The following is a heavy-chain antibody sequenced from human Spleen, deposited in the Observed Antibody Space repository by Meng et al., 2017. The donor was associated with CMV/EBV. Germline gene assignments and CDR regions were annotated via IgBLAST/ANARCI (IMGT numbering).Heavy chain of an antibody. CDR2: INPNRGGT. V-gene: IGHV1-2*02. J-gene: IGHJ6*02. CDR1: GYIFTAYY. CDR3: AKSIAARHQHFSYYGIDV. Sequence: GESLKISCKASGYIFTAYYMHWVRQAPGQGLEWMGWINPNRGGTNYAQKFQDRVTMTRDTSISTAYMEVISLRSDDTAVYYCAKSIAARHQHFSYYGIDVWGQGTSVTVSS. D-gene: IGHD6-6*01.